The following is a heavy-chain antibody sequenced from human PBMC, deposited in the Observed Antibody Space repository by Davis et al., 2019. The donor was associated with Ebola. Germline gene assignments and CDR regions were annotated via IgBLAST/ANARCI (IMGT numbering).Heavy chain of an antibody. CDR2: ISGSSTYI. Sequence: GESLKISCVASGFTFSDYTMNWVRQAPGKGLEWVSSISGSSTYIFYGDSGRGRFTISRDNAKNSLYLQMNSLRAEDTAVYYCARESDTSGRCGWFDPWGQGTLVTVSS. J-gene: IGHJ5*02. V-gene: IGHV3-21*01. CDR3: ARESDTSGRCGWFDP. D-gene: IGHD3-22*01. CDR1: GFTFSDYT.